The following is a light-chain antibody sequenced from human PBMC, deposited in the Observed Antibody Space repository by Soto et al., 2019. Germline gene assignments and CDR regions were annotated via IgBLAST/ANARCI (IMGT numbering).Light chain of an antibody. CDR3: SSYPSSTTPCV. V-gene: IGLV2-18*02. Sequence: QSALTQPPSVSGSPGQSVTISCTGTSSDVGSYNRVSWYQQPPGSAPKLMIYEVSNRPSGVPDRFSGSKSGNTASLTISGLRAEDEADYYCSSYPSSTTPCVFGTGTKLTVL. CDR2: EVS. J-gene: IGLJ1*01. CDR1: SSDVGSYNR.